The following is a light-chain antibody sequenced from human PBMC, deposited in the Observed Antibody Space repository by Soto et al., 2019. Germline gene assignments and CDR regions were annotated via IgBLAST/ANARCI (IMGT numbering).Light chain of an antibody. CDR3: QQHFTAPLT. CDR1: QSVLSTSNNKNY. Sequence: DIVMTQSPDSLAVSLGERATINCKSSQSVLSTSNNKNYLSWHQQKPGQPPRLLIYWASTRESGVPDRFSGSGSGTDFTLTISSLQAEDVAIYYCQQHFTAPLTFGQGTKVEIK. J-gene: IGKJ1*01. CDR2: WAS. V-gene: IGKV4-1*01.